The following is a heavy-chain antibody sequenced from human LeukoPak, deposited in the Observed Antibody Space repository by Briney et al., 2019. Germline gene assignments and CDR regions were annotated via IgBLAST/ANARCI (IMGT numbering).Heavy chain of an antibody. CDR2: ISSSSSYL. D-gene: IGHD5-18*01. V-gene: IGHV3-21*01. J-gene: IGHJ4*02. CDR1: GFTFSSYS. CDR3: ARAGNSYGIYFDY. Sequence: PGGSLRLSCAASGFTFSSYSMNWVRQAPGKGLEWVSSISSSSSYLYYADSVKGRFTISRDNAKNSLYLQMNSLRAEDTAVYYCARAGNSYGIYFDYWGQGTLVTVSS.